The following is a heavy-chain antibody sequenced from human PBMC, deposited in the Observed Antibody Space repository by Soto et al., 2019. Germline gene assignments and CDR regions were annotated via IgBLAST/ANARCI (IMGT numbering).Heavy chain of an antibody. J-gene: IGHJ3*02. CDR2: ISSSSSTI. Sequence: GGSLRLSCAASGFTFSSYSMNWVRQAPGKGLEWVSYISSSSSTIYYADSVKGRFTISRDNAKNSLYLQMNSLRAEDTAVYYCARDRFYYGSGSYGDDAFDIWGQGTMVTVSS. CDR1: GFTFSSYS. D-gene: IGHD3-10*01. V-gene: IGHV3-48*01. CDR3: ARDRFYYGSGSYGDDAFDI.